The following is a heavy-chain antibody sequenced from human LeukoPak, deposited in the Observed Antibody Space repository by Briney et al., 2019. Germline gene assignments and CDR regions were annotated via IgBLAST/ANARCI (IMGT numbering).Heavy chain of an antibody. CDR3: ARGRFLEWVGIDY. CDR1: GGSISSYY. J-gene: IGHJ4*02. D-gene: IGHD3-3*01. CDR2: IYYSGST. V-gene: IGHV4-59*12. Sequence: SETLSLTCTVSGGSISSYYWSWIRQPPGKGLEWIGYIYYSGSTNYNPSLKSRVTISVDTSKNQFSLKLSSVTAADTAVYYCARGRFLEWVGIDYWGQGTLVTVSS.